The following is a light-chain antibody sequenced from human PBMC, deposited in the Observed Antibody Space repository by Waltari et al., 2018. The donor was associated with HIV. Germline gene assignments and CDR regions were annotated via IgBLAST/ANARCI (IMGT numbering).Light chain of an antibody. CDR1: SSNIGNNN. J-gene: IGLJ2*01. V-gene: IGLV1-44*01. CDR2: SNN. Sequence: QSVLTQPPSASGTPGQRVTISCSGSSSNIGNNNVNWYQQFPGAAPKLLIYSNNQRPSGVPARFSGSKSGTSASLAISGLQSEDEANYYCATWDDSLNGVFFGGGTKLTVL. CDR3: ATWDDSLNGVF.